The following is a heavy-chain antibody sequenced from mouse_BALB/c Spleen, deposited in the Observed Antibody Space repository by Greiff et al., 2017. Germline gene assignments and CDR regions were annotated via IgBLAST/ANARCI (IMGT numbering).Heavy chain of an antibody. CDR1: GYTFTSYW. Sequence: QVQLQQSGAELAKPGASVKMSCKASGYTFTSYWMHWVKQRPGQGLEWIGYINPSTGYTEYNQKFKDKATLTADKSSSTAYMQLSSLTSEDSAVYYCARYWDDAMDYWGQGTSVTVSS. J-gene: IGHJ4*01. CDR3: ARYWDDAMDY. CDR2: INPSTGYT. D-gene: IGHD4-1*01. V-gene: IGHV1-7*01.